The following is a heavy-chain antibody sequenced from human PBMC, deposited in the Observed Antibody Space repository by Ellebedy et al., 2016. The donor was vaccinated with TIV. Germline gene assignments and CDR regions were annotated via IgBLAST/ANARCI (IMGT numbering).Heavy chain of an antibody. V-gene: IGHV2-5*02. CDR1: GFSLSTRGVG. D-gene: IGHD6-25*01. J-gene: IGHJ6*02. CDR3: ARIPPYSSGNYYYYYGMDV. CDR2: IYSDDDK. Sequence: SGPTLVKPTQTLTLTCTFSGFSLSTRGVGVGWIRQPPGQALEWLALIYSDDDKRYSPSLKSRLTITKDTSKNQVVLTMTNMDPVDTATYYCARIPPYSSGNYYYYYGMDVWGQGTTVTVSS.